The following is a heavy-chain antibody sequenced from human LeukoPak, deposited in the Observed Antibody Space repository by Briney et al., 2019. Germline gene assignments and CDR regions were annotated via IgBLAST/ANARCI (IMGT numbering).Heavy chain of an antibody. Sequence: GGSLRLTCAASGFTFSSYAMSWVRQAPGKGLEWVSAISGSGGSTYYADSVKGRFTISRDNSKNTLYLHMNSLRAEDTAVYYCAKEGSWSYGSGSYFDYWGQGTLVTVSS. D-gene: IGHD3-10*01. CDR2: ISGSGGST. CDR1: GFTFSSYA. J-gene: IGHJ4*02. V-gene: IGHV3-23*01. CDR3: AKEGSWSYGSGSYFDY.